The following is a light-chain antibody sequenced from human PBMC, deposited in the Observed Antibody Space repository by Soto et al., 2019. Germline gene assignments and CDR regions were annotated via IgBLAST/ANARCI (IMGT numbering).Light chain of an antibody. J-gene: IGLJ1*01. V-gene: IGLV1-47*02. CDR1: SSNIGSNY. Sequence: QSVLTQPPSASGTPGQRVTMSCSGSSSNIGSNYVYWYQQLPGTAPKLLIYSNNQRPSGVPDRFSGSKSGTSASLAISGLRSEDEADYYCAAWDDSLSGQVFGTGTKVTVL. CDR2: SNN. CDR3: AAWDDSLSGQV.